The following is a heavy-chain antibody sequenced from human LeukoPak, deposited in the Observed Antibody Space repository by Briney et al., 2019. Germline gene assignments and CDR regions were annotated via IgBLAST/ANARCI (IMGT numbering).Heavy chain of an antibody. CDR1: GGSSPSSSYY. CDR2: IYYSGST. D-gene: IGHD3-9*01. Sequence: SETLSLTCTVSGGSSPSSSYYWGWIRQPPGKGLEWIGSIYYSGSTYYNPSLKSRVTISVDTSKNQFSLKLSSVTAADTAVYYCARGQVLRYFNYWGQGTLVTVSS. CDR3: ARGQVLRYFNY. V-gene: IGHV4-39*07. J-gene: IGHJ4*02.